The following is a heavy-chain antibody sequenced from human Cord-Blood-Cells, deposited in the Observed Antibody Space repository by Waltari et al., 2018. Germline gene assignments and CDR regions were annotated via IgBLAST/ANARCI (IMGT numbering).Heavy chain of an antibody. V-gene: IGHV4-31*03. Sequence: QVQLQESGPGLVKPSQTLSLTCTVPGGSIRSVGYYWSWIRQHPGKGLEWIGYIYYSGSTYYNPSLKSRVTISVDTSKNQFSLKLSSVTAADTAVYYCAGVYYDFWSGYYHYWGQGTLVTVSS. CDR2: IYYSGST. J-gene: IGHJ4*02. CDR3: AGVYYDFWSGYYHY. CDR1: GGSIRSVGYY. D-gene: IGHD3-3*01.